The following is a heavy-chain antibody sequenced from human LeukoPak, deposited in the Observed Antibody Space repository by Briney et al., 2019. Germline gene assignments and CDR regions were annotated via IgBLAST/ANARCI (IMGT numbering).Heavy chain of an antibody. Sequence: PGGSLRLSCAASGFTFSSYGMHWVRQAPGKGLEWVAVIWYDGSNKYYADSVKGRFTISRDNSKNTLYLQMNSLGAEDTAVYYCARQLAPVYYFDYWGQGTLVTVSS. CDR1: GFTFSSYG. CDR3: ARQLAPVYYFDY. V-gene: IGHV3-33*01. D-gene: IGHD6-6*01. J-gene: IGHJ4*02. CDR2: IWYDGSNK.